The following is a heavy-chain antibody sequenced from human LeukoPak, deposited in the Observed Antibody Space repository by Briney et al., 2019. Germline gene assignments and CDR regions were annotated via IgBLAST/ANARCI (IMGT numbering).Heavy chain of an antibody. Sequence: QPSETLFLTCAVAGGSISSTSYYWGWIRQPPGKGLEWIGSIYYGGRNYYNPPLKSRATISGDTSKNQFSLKLSSVTAADTAMYYCARHSITASVGPFDHWGQGTLVTVSS. J-gene: IGHJ4*02. CDR2: IYYGGRN. D-gene: IGHD6-13*01. V-gene: IGHV4-39*07. CDR1: GGSISSTSYY. CDR3: ARHSITASVGPFDH.